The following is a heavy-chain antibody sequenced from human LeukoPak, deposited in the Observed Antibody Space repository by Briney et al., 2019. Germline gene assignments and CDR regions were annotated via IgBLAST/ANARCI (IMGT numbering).Heavy chain of an antibody. V-gene: IGHV5-51*01. CDR2: IYPGDSDT. CDR3: ARQSYCGGDCYPIDAFDI. J-gene: IGHJ3*02. CDR1: GYSFTSYW. Sequence: GESLKISCKGSGYSFTSYWIGWVRQMPGKGLEWMGFIYPGDSDTRYSPSFQGQVTISADKSISTAYLQWSSLKASDTAMYYCARQSYCGGDCYPIDAFDIWGQGTMVTVSS. D-gene: IGHD2-21*02.